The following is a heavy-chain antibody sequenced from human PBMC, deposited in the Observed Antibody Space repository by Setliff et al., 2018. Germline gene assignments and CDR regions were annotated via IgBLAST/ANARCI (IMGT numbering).Heavy chain of an antibody. D-gene: IGHD3-10*01. CDR2: IIPVFRTA. CDR1: GGTFRSDG. CDR3: RLWFEETLRDY. V-gene: IGHV1-69*13. Sequence: SVKVSCKASGGTFRSDGFNWVRQAPGQGLEWMGRIIPVFRTAKYAQKFQGRVTTTADESTRTAYMELSSVRFEDTALYYCRLWFEETLRDYWGKGTLVTVSS. J-gene: IGHJ4*02.